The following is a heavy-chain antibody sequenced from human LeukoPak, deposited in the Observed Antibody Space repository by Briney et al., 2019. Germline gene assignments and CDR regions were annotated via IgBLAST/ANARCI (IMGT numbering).Heavy chain of an antibody. J-gene: IGHJ6*03. Sequence: PGGSLRLSCAASGFTFSSYAMTWVRQAPGKGLEWVSAISGSGGSTYYADSVKGQFTISRDNSKSTLFLQMNSLRAEDTAVYYCAKCGDGYNSGYYYYYMDVWGKGTTVTVSS. CDR2: ISGSGGST. CDR1: GFTFSSYA. D-gene: IGHD5-24*01. CDR3: AKCGDGYNSGYYYYYMDV. V-gene: IGHV3-23*01.